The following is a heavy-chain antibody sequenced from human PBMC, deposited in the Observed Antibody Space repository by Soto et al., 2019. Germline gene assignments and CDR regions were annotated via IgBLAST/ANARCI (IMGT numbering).Heavy chain of an antibody. CDR1: GGTFSSYA. V-gene: IGHV1-69*12. D-gene: IGHD5-18*01. Sequence: QVQLVQSGAEVKKPGSSVKVSCKASGGTFSSYAISWVRQAPGQGLQWMGGIIPIFGTSNYAQKLQGRVTITADESTNTAYMELSSLRSEDTAVYYCARVPGYSYDSGVDPWGQGTLVIVSS. CDR2: IIPIFGTS. J-gene: IGHJ5*02. CDR3: ARVPGYSYDSGVDP.